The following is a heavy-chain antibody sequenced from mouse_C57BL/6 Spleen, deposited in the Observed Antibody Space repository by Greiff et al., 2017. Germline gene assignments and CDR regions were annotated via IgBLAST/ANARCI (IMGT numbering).Heavy chain of an antibody. V-gene: IGHV3-6*01. CDR2: ISYDGSN. CDR1: GYSITSGYY. CDR3: ARRKFYYYFDY. D-gene: IGHD1-1*01. J-gene: IGHJ2*01. Sequence: DVQLQESGPGLVKPSQSLSLTCSVTGYSITSGYYWNWIRQFPGNKLEWMGYISYDGSNNYNPSLKNRISITRDTSKNQFFLKLNSVTTEDTATYYCARRKFYYYFDYWGQGTTLTVSS.